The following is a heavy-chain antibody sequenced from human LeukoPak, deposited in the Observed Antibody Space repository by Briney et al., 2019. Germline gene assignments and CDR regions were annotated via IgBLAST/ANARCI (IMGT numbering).Heavy chain of an antibody. Sequence: GGSLRLSCAASGFTFSSYAMSWVRQAPGKGLEWVSAISGSGGSTYYADSGKGRFTISRDNSKNTLYMQMNSLRAEDTAVYYCAVVVAATSFDYWGQGTLVTVSS. J-gene: IGHJ4*02. V-gene: IGHV3-23*01. CDR2: ISGSGGST. CDR3: AVVVAATSFDY. CDR1: GFTFSSYA. D-gene: IGHD2-15*01.